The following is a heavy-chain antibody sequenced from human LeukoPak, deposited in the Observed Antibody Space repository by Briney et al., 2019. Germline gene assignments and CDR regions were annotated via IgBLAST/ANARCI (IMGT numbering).Heavy chain of an antibody. CDR2: IYWDDDK. V-gene: IGHV2-5*02. Sequence: SGPTLVKPTQTLTLICTFSGFSLSTSGVGVGWIRQPPGKALEWLALIYWDDDKRYSPSLKSRLTITKDTSKNQVVLTMTNMDPVDTATCYCAHRPGSWLQFGVFDYWGQGTLVTVSS. CDR1: GFSLSTSGVG. CDR3: AHRPGSWLQFGVFDY. D-gene: IGHD5-24*01. J-gene: IGHJ4*02.